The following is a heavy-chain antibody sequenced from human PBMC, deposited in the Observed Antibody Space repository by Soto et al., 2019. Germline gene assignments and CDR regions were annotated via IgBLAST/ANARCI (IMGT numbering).Heavy chain of an antibody. D-gene: IGHD6-13*01. CDR1: GFTFSSYW. J-gene: IGHJ6*02. CDR3: ARVNGYSSSWYGYYYYYGMDV. V-gene: IGHV3-7*01. Sequence: PVGSLRLSCAASGFTFSSYWMSWVRQAPGKGLEWVANIKQDGSEKYYVDSVKGRFTISRDNAKNSLYLQMNSLRAEDTAVYYCARVNGYSSSWYGYYYYYGMDVWGQGTTVTVSS. CDR2: IKQDGSEK.